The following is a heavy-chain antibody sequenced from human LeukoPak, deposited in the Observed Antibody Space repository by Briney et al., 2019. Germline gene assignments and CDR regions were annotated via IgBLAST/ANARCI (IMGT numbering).Heavy chain of an antibody. CDR2: IKQDGSEK. V-gene: IGHV3-7*01. Sequence: QAGGSLRLSCAASGITFSSYMLTWVRQAPGKGLEWVANIKQDGSEKYYVDSVEGRFSISRDNAKNSLYLQMNSLRAEDTAVYYCARDGRTNFDYWGQGTLVAVSS. J-gene: IGHJ4*02. D-gene: IGHD2-15*01. CDR1: GITFSSYM. CDR3: ARDGRTNFDY.